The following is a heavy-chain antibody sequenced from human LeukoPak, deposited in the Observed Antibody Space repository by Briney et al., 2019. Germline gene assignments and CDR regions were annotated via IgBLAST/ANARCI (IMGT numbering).Heavy chain of an antibody. CDR3: ATRYCSSTSCYAKYYYGMDV. CDR2: ISAYNGNT. Sequence: ASVKVSCKASGYTFTSYGISWVRQVPGQGLEWMGWISAYNGNTNYAQKLQGRVTMTTDTSTSTAYMELRSLRSDDTAVYYCATRYCSSTSCYAKYYYGMDVWGQGTTVTVSS. V-gene: IGHV1-18*01. D-gene: IGHD2-2*01. CDR1: GYTFTSYG. J-gene: IGHJ6*02.